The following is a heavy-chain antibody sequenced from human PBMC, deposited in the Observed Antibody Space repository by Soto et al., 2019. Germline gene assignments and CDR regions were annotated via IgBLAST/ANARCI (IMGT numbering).Heavy chain of an antibody. D-gene: IGHD1-20*01. V-gene: IGHV3-23*01. J-gene: IGHJ4*02. CDR3: AKVQYNWKLGGGFDY. Sequence: PGGSLRLSCAASGFTFSSYAMSWVRQAPGKGLEWVAAISGRGGSTYYADSVKGRFTISRDKPKNTLYLQMNSRRAEDTAVYYFAKVQYNWKLGGGFDYWGQGPLV. CDR2: ISGRGGST. CDR1: GFTFSSYA.